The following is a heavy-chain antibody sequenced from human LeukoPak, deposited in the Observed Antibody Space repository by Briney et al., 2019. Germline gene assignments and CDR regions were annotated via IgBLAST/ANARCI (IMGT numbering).Heavy chain of an antibody. D-gene: IGHD5-24*01. V-gene: IGHV3-7*01. CDR3: ARVSRDGYYYYYYMDV. J-gene: IGHJ6*03. CDR2: IKQDGSEK. CDR1: GFTFSSYW. Sequence: GGPLRLSCAASGFTFSSYWMSWVRQAPGKGREGVANIKQDGSEKYYVDSVKGRFTITRDNAKNSLYLQMNSLRAEDTAVYYCARVSRDGYYYYYYMDVWGKGTTVTVSS.